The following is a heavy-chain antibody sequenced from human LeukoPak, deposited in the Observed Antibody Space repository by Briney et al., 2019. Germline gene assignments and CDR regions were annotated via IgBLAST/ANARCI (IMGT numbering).Heavy chain of an antibody. CDR2: IFSGGST. V-gene: IGHV3-66*01. Sequence: GGSLRLSCAASGFTVSSNYMSWVRQAPGKGLEWVSVIFSGGSTNYAGSVKGRSSISRDNSKNTVYLQMNSLRAEDTAVYYCARTLYYYSVMDVWGQGTTVTVSS. J-gene: IGHJ6*02. CDR3: ARTLYYYSVMDV. CDR1: GFTVSSNY.